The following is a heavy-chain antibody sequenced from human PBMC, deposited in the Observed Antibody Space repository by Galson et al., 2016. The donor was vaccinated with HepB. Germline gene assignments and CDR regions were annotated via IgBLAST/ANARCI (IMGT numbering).Heavy chain of an antibody. D-gene: IGHD2/OR15-2a*01. CDR3: GILYGGFDP. V-gene: IGHV3-43*02. CDR2: ISGDGTGR. CDR1: GFTCDDCA. Sequence: SLRLSCAASGFTCDDCAMHWVRQAPGKGLECVSLISGDGTGRYYADSVKGRFSISRDNSKNSLYLQMNSLRTEDSALYYCGILYGGFDPRGQGTLVTVSS. J-gene: IGHJ5*02.